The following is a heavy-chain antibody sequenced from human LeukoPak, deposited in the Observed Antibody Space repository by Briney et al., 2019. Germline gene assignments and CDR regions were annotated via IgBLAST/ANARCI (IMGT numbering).Heavy chain of an antibody. CDR3: ARATYDSSGITTCWFDP. CDR1: GGSISSYY. Sequence: SETLSLTCTVSGGSISSYYWSWIRQPPGKGLEWIGYIFYSGSTNYNPSLKSRVTISADTSKNQFSLKLSSVTAADTAVYYCARATYDSSGITTCWFDPWGQGTLVTVSS. V-gene: IGHV4-59*01. CDR2: IFYSGST. J-gene: IGHJ5*02. D-gene: IGHD3-22*01.